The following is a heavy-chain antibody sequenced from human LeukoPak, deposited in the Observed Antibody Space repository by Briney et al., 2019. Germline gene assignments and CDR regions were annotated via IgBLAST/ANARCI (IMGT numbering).Heavy chain of an antibody. J-gene: IGHJ6*03. CDR1: GYTFTGYY. Sequence: ASVKVSCKASGYTFTGYYMHWVRQAPGQGLEWMGWINPNSGGTNYAQKFQGRVTMTRDTSISTAYMELSRLRSDDTAVYYCARLVTPGRGYYYYYMDVWGKGTTVTISS. D-gene: IGHD2-21*01. CDR2: INPNSGGT. V-gene: IGHV1-2*02. CDR3: ARLVTPGRGYYYYYMDV.